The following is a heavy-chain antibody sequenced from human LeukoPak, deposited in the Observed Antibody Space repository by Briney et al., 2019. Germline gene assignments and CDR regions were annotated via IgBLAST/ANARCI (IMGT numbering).Heavy chain of an antibody. CDR3: AKSAGIEIAAAGTVDY. V-gene: IGHV3-23*01. J-gene: IGHJ4*02. CDR1: GFTFSSYA. CDR2: ISGSGGST. Sequence: GGSLRLSCAASGFTFSSYAMSWVRQAPGKGLEWVSAISGSGGSTYYADSVKGRFTISRDNSKNTLYLQMNSLRAEDTAVYYCAKSAGIEIAAAGTVDYWGQGTLVTVSS. D-gene: IGHD6-13*01.